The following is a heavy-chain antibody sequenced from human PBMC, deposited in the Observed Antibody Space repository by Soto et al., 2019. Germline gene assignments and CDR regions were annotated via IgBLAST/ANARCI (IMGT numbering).Heavy chain of an antibody. CDR1: GYTFTGYY. CDR3: ARERTNYGAYYGMDV. J-gene: IGHJ6*02. V-gene: IGHV1-2*02. CDR2: INPNSGGT. D-gene: IGHD4-17*01. Sequence: ASVKVACKASGYTFTGYYMHWVRQAPGQGLEWMGWINPNSGGTNYAQKFQGRVTMTRDTSISTAYMELSRLRSDDTAVYYCARERTNYGAYYGMDVWGQGTTVTVSS.